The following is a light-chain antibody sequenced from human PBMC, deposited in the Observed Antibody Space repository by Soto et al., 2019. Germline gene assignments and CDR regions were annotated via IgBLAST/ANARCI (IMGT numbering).Light chain of an antibody. V-gene: IGKV3-11*01. Sequence: EILLTQFPATLALSPGERATLSCRASQSVSNYLAWYQQKPGQAPRLLIYDASSRAAGIPARFSGSGSGTDFTLTISSLEPEDFAVYYCQQRSNWPPKTFGGVTKVDIK. J-gene: IGKJ4*01. CDR3: QQRSNWPPKT. CDR2: DAS. CDR1: QSVSNY.